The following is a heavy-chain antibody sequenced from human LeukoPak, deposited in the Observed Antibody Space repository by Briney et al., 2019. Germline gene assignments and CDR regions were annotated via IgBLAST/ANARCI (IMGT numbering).Heavy chain of an antibody. D-gene: IGHD5-24*01. CDR1: GYTFTGYY. CDR2: INPNGGGT. CDR3: ATGEMLTTNEAFDI. J-gene: IGHJ3*02. Sequence: GASVKVSCKASGYTFTGYYIHWVRQAPGQGLEWMGWINPNGGGTNNAQKFQGRVTMTRGTSISAAYMELSSLTSDDTAVYYCATGEMLTTNEAFDIWGQGTMVTVSS. V-gene: IGHV1-2*02.